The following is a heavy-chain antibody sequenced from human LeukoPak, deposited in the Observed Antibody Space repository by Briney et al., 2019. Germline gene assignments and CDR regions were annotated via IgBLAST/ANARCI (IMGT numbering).Heavy chain of an antibody. Sequence: SETLSLTCTVSGGSISSYYWSWIRQPAGKGLGWIGRIYTSGSTNYNPSLKSRVTMSVDTSKNQFSLKLSSVTAADTAVYYCARSYYYGSGSYHFDYWGQGTLVTVSS. J-gene: IGHJ4*02. CDR3: ARSYYYGSGSYHFDY. CDR1: GGSISSYY. CDR2: IYTSGST. V-gene: IGHV4-4*07. D-gene: IGHD3-10*01.